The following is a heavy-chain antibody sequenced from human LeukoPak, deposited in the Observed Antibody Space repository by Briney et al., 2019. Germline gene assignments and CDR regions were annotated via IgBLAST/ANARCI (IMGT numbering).Heavy chain of an antibody. CDR3: AKSRWLRLGVFDY. CDR2: ISGSGGST. V-gene: IGHV3-23*01. D-gene: IGHD5-12*01. CDR1: GFTFSSYA. Sequence: TGGSLRLSCAASGFTFSSYAMSWVRQAPGKGLEWVSAISGSGGSTYYADSVKGRFTISRDNSKNTLYLQMNSLRAEDTAVYYCAKSRWLRLGVFDYWGQGTLVTVSS. J-gene: IGHJ4*02.